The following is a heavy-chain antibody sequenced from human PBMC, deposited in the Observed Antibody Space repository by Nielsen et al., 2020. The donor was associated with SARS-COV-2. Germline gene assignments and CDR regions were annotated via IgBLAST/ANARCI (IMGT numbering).Heavy chain of an antibody. J-gene: IGHJ6*02. V-gene: IGHV3-7*01. CDR1: GFTFSSYW. D-gene: IGHD6-19*01. CDR3: ARESSGWSDYYYGMDV. Sequence: GGSLRLSCAASGFTFSSYWMSWVRQAPGKGLEWVANIKQDGSEKYYADSVKGRFTISRDNSKNTLYLQMNSLRAEDTAVYYCARESSGWSDYYYGMDVWGQGTTVTVSS. CDR2: IKQDGSEK.